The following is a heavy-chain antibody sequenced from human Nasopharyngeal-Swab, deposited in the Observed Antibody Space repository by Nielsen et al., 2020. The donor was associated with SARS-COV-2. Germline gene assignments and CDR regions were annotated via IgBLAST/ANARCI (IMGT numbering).Heavy chain of an antibody. V-gene: IGHV3-23*01. D-gene: IGHD3-10*01. CDR2: ITGNGDTT. Sequence: GGSLRLSCAASGFTFSSYSMSWLRQAPGKGLEWVSTITGNGDTTYYADSVKGRFTISRENAENTLYLQMNNLRVEDTAVYFCARDVGGAGSYWGQGTLVTVSS. J-gene: IGHJ4*02. CDR3: ARDVGGAGSY. CDR1: GFTFSSYS.